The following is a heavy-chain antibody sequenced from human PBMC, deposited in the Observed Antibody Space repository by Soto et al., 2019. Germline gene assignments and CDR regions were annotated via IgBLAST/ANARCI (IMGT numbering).Heavy chain of an antibody. J-gene: IGHJ6*02. V-gene: IGHV3-33*01. CDR3: ARDLWTARSRIAVRYGMDV. CDR2: IWYDGSNK. Sequence: QVQLVESGGGVVQPGRSLRLSCAASGFTFSSYGMHWVRQAPGKGLEWVAVIWYDGSNKYYADSVKGRFTISRDNSKNTLYLQMNSLRAEDTAVYYCARDLWTARSRIAVRYGMDVWGQGTTVTVSS. CDR1: GFTFSSYG. D-gene: IGHD6-19*01.